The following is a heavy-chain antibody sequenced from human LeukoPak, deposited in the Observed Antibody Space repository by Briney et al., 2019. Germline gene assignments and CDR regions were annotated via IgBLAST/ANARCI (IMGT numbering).Heavy chain of an antibody. J-gene: IGHJ4*02. V-gene: IGHV3-23*01. CDR3: AKEYYFDY. CDR1: GFIFSAYA. Sequence: GGSLRLSCAASGFIFSAYAMSWVRQAPGQGLEWVSVIGTGGETHYADSVRGRFTISRNNFKNTLYLQMNSLRAEDTAVYYCAKEYYFDYWGQGTLVTVSS. CDR2: IGTGGET.